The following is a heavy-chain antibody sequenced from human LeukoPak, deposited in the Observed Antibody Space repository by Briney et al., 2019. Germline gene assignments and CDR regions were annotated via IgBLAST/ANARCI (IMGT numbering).Heavy chain of an antibody. V-gene: IGHV4-4*07. J-gene: IGHJ5*02. D-gene: IGHD2-8*02. Sequence: SETLSLTCTVSGGSISSYYWSWIRQPAGKGLEWIGRIYPSGSTNYNPSLKSRVTMSVDTSKNQFSLKLSSVTAADTAVYYCARDVSPPGGVSYNWFDPWGQGTLVTVSS. CDR3: ARDVSPPGGVSYNWFDP. CDR1: GGSISSYY. CDR2: IYPSGST.